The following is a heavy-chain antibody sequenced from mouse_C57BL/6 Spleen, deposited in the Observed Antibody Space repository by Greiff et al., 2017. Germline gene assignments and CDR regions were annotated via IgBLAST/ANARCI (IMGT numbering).Heavy chain of an antibody. D-gene: IGHD1-1*01. J-gene: IGHJ2*01. V-gene: IGHV1-55*01. CDR2: IYPGSGST. CDR3: AREITGSSTYYFDY. CDR1: GYTFTSYW. Sequence: QVQLKESGAELVKPGASVKMSCKASGYTFTSYWITWVKQRPGQGLEWIGDIYPGSGSTNYNEKFKSKATLTVDTSSSTAYMQLSSLTSEDSAVYYCAREITGSSTYYFDYWGQGTTLTVSS.